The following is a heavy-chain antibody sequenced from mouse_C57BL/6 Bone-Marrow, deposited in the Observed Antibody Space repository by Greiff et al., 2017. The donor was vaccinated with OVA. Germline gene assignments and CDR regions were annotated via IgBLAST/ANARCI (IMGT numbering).Heavy chain of an antibody. CDR1: GFPFSDYY. J-gene: IGHJ3*01. CDR2: ISNGGGST. CDR3: ASDPWFAY. Sequence: DVHLVESGGGLVQPGGSLKLSCAASGFPFSDYYLYWVRQTLEKRLEWVAYISNGGGSTYYPDTVKGRFTISRANAKNTLYLQMSRLKSEDTAMYYCASDPWFAYWGQGTLVTVSA. V-gene: IGHV5-12*01.